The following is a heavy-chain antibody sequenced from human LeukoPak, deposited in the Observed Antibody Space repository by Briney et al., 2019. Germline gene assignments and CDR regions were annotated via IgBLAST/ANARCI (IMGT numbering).Heavy chain of an antibody. CDR2: IYYSGST. V-gene: IGHV4-59*01. CDR3: AREQRPVHYDFWSGYRTYYFDY. D-gene: IGHD3-3*01. Sequence: PSETLSLTCTVSGGSISSYYWSWIRQPPGKGLEWIGYIYYSGSTNYNPSLKSRVTISVDTSKNQFSLKLSSVTAADTAVYYCAREQRPVHYDFWSGYRTYYFDYWGQGTLVTVSS. J-gene: IGHJ4*02. CDR1: GGSISSYY.